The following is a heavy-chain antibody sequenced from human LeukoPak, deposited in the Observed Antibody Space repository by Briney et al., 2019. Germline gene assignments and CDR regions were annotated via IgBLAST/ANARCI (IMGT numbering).Heavy chain of an antibody. V-gene: IGHV4-4*07. CDR3: ARDLALGYCSSTSCPNYYYYYVDV. D-gene: IGHD2-2*01. J-gene: IGHJ6*03. CDR1: GGFISSYY. CDR2: IYTSGST. Sequence: SETLSLTCTVSGGFISSYYWSWIRQPAGKGLEWIGRIYTSGSTNYNPSLKSRVTMSVDTSKNQFSLKLSSVTAADTAVYYCARDLALGYCSSTSCPNYYYYYVDVWGKGTTVTVSS.